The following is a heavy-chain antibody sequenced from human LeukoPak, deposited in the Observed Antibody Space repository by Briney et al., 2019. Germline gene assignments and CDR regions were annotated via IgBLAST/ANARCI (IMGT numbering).Heavy chain of an antibody. J-gene: IGHJ4*02. V-gene: IGHV3-21*01. CDR2: ISSSSSYI. D-gene: IGHD3-22*01. CDR3: ARDLAPYYYDSSGYYSGPFDY. Sequence: KSGGSLRLSCAASGFTFSSYSMNWVRQAPGKGLEWVSSISSSSSYIYYADPVKGRFTISRDNAKNSLYLQMNSLRAEDTAVYYCARDLAPYYYDSSGYYSGPFDYWGQGTLVTVSS. CDR1: GFTFSSYS.